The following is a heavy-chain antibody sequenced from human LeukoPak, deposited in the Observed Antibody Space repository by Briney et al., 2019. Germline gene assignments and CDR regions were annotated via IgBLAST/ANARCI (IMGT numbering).Heavy chain of an antibody. V-gene: IGHV3-23*01. J-gene: IGHJ6*02. D-gene: IGHD3-10*01. CDR1: GFTFSSYA. CDR2: ISGSGGST. Sequence: GGSLRLSCAASGFTFSSYAMSWVRQAPGKGLEWVSAISGSGGSTYYADSVKGRFTISRDNSKNTLYLQMNSLRAEDTAVYYCAKVPLRVRGVWHYYGMDVWGQGTTVTVSS. CDR3: AKVPLRVRGVWHYYGMDV.